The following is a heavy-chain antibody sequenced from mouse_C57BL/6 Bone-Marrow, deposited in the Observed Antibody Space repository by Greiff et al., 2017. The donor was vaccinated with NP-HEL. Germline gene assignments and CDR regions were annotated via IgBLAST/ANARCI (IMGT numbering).Heavy chain of an antibody. V-gene: IGHV5-9*01. CDR2: ISGGGGNT. CDR3: AETDYYGSSSYWYFDV. D-gene: IGHD1-1*01. Sequence: EVKLVESGGGLVKPGGSLKLSCAASGFTFSSYTMSWVRQTPEKRLEWVATISGGGGNTYYPDSVKGRFTISRDNAKNTLYLQMSSLRSEDTALYYCAETDYYGSSSYWYFDVWGTGTTVTVSS. J-gene: IGHJ1*03. CDR1: GFTFSSYT.